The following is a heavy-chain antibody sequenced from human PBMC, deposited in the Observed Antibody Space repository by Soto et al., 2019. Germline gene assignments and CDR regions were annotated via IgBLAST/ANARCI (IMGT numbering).Heavy chain of an antibody. CDR2: INAGNGNT. CDR3: ARGSRDSGWFY. D-gene: IGHD6-19*01. J-gene: IGHJ4*02. CDR1: GYTFTSYA. V-gene: IGHV1-3*01. Sequence: ASVKVSCKASGYTFTSYAMHWVRQAPGQRLEWMGWINAGNGNTRYSQKFQGRVTITRDTSASTAYMELSSLRSEDTAVYYCARGSRDSGWFYWGQGTLVTVSS.